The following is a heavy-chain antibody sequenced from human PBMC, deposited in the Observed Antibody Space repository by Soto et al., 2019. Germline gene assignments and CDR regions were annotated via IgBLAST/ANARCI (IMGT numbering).Heavy chain of an antibody. CDR1: GFTFSRYA. CDR3: AGETTVTTDSGAFDI. J-gene: IGHJ3*02. Sequence: EVPLLESGGGLVQPGGSLRLSCAASGFTFSRYAMRWVRHAPGKGLEWVSALSGSGGSTYYADSVKGRFTISSDNAKNTLYLQMNSLRAEDTAVDYRAGETTVTTDSGAFDIGGQGTMGTVSS. V-gene: IGHV3-23*01. D-gene: IGHD4-17*01. CDR2: LSGSGGST.